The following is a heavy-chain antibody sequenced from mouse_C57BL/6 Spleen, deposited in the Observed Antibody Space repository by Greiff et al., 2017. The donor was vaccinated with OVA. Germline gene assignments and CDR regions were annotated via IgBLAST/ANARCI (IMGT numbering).Heavy chain of an antibody. CDR3: ARGRDYTYAMDY. CDR1: GYTFTSYW. Sequence: QVQLQQSGAELVRPGSSVKLSCKASGYTFTSYWMHWVKQRPIQGLEWIGNIDPSDSETHYNQKFKDKATLTVDKSSSTAYMQLSSLTSEDSAVYYCARGRDYTYAMDYWGQGTSVTVSS. J-gene: IGHJ4*01. D-gene: IGHD2-12*01. CDR2: IDPSDSET. V-gene: IGHV1-52*01.